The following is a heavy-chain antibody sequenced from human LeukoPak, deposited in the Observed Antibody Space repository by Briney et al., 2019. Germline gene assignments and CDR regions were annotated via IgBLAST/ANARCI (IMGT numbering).Heavy chain of an antibody. CDR2: TYYRSKWYN. J-gene: IGHJ4*02. Sequence: SQTLSLTCAISGDSVSSNTTAWNWIRQSPSRGLEWLGRTYYRSKWYNDYAVSVKSRITINSDTSKNQFSLQLSSVTPEDTAVYYCAKGYSISFWGQGTLVTVSS. D-gene: IGHD6-13*01. CDR1: GDSVSSNTTA. CDR3: AKGYSISF. V-gene: IGHV6-1*01.